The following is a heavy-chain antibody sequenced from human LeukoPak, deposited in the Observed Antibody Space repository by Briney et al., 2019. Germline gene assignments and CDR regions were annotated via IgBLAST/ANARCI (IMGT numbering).Heavy chain of an antibody. CDR2: IRYDGSNK. J-gene: IGHJ5*02. Sequence: GGSLRLPCAASGFTFSSYGMHWVRQAPGKGLEWVAFIRYDGSNKYYADSVKGRFTISRDNSKNTLYLQMNSLRAEDTAVYYYAKVQGYCSSTSCYTWFDPWGQGTLVTVSS. CDR1: GFTFSSYG. CDR3: AKVQGYCSSTSCYTWFDP. D-gene: IGHD2-2*02. V-gene: IGHV3-30*02.